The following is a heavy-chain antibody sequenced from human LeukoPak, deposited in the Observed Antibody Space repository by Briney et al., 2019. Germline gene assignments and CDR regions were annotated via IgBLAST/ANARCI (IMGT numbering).Heavy chain of an antibody. V-gene: IGHV4-38-2*02. Sequence: PSETLSLTCTVSGYSISSGYYWGWIRQPPGKGLEWIGSGSTYYNPSLKSRVTISVDTSKNQFSLKLSSVTAADTAVYYCASSTDSSVGAFDIWGQGTMVTVSS. CDR2: SGST. D-gene: IGHD3-22*01. CDR3: ASSTDSSVGAFDI. CDR1: GYSISSGYY. J-gene: IGHJ3*02.